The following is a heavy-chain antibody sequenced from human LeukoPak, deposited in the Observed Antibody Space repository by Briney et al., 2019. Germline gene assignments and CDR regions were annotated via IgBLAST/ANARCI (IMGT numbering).Heavy chain of an antibody. J-gene: IGHJ4*02. Sequence: GGSLRLSLVASEFTFLNYLMSWVGQAPGKGVEGVASIQKDGSQKYYLESVKGRITISRDNTKNSLYLHMSSVRADDTAVYFCATVAGYFGYWGQGTLVTVSS. CDR2: IQKDGSQK. CDR1: EFTFLNYL. D-gene: IGHD2-21*01. V-gene: IGHV3-7*01. CDR3: ATVAGYFGY.